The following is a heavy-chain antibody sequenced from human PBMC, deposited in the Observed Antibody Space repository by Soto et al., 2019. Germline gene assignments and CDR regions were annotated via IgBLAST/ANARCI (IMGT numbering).Heavy chain of an antibody. CDR2: IYYSGST. CDR3: ARLLVATITQIDY. V-gene: IGHV4-59*08. CDR1: GGSISSYY. Sequence: ETLSLTCTVSGGSISSYYWSWIRQPPGKGLEWIGNIYYSGSTNYNPSLKSRVTISVDTSKNQFSLKLSSVTAADTAVYYCARLLVATITQIDYWGQGTLVTVSS. J-gene: IGHJ4*02. D-gene: IGHD5-12*01.